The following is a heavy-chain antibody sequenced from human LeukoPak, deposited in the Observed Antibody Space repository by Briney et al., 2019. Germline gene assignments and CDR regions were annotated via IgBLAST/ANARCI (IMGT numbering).Heavy chain of an antibody. Sequence: GGSLRLSCVASGFTFGKYWMSWVRQAPGKGLEWVANIKLDGSEKNYVDSVKGRFTISRDNTKNSLYPQMNSLRAEDTAVFYCARDQYDTWSRRGNFDPWGQGTLVIVSS. J-gene: IGHJ5*02. CDR2: IKLDGSEK. V-gene: IGHV3-7*03. CDR3: ARDQYDTWSRRGNFDP. D-gene: IGHD3-3*01. CDR1: GFTFGKYW.